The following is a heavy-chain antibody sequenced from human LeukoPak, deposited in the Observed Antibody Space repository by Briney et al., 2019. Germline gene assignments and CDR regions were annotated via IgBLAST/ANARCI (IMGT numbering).Heavy chain of an antibody. CDR3: ARGKRRIKLWVFYYYYMDV. Sequence: SVKVSCKASGGTFSSYAISWVRQAPGQGLEWMGGNIPIFGTANYEQKFQGRVTMTRNTSISTAYMEMSSLRSEDTAVYYCARGKRRIKLWVFYYYYMDVWGKGTTVTVSS. CDR1: GGTFSSYA. D-gene: IGHD5-18*01. V-gene: IGHV1-69*05. J-gene: IGHJ6*03. CDR2: NIPIFGTA.